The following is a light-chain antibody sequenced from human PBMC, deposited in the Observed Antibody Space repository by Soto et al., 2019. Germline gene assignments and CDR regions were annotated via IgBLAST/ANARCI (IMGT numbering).Light chain of an antibody. CDR1: NSDVGAYNY. CDR2: DVS. J-gene: IGLJ3*02. CDR3: CSYEGTYTGV. Sequence: QSALTQPRSVSGSPGQSVTTSCTGTNSDVGAYNYVSWYQQHPGKAPKLMLYDVSRRPSGVPDRFSGSKSGNTASLTISGLQAEDEDDYYCCSYEGTYTGVFGGGTKLTVL. V-gene: IGLV2-11*01.